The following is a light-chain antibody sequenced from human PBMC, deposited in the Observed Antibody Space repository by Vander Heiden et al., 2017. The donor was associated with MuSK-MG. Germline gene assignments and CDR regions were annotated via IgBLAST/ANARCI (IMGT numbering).Light chain of an antibody. CDR2: DVS. V-gene: IGLV2-14*01. J-gene: IGLJ3*02. CDR3: SSYTSSSTWV. CDR1: SSDVGGYNY. Sequence: QSALTQHASVSGSPGQSLTISCTGTSSDVGGYNYVSWYQQHPGKAPKLMIYDVSNRPSGVSNRFSGSKSGNTASLTISGLQAEDEADYYCSSYTSSSTWVFGGGTKLTVL.